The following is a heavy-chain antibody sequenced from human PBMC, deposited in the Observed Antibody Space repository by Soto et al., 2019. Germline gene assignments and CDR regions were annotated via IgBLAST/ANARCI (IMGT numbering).Heavy chain of an antibody. CDR3: ARSFDP. CDR2: IYYNGSA. J-gene: IGHJ5*02. CDR1: GGSISSFY. Sequence: QVQLQESGPGLVKPSETLSLTCIVSGGSISSFYWSWIRQPPGKGLEWVGGIYYNGSATYNPSLKSRVTMAVDMSKNHLFLTLNSVTAADTAVYDCARSFDPWGQGTVVTVSS. V-gene: IGHV4-59*01.